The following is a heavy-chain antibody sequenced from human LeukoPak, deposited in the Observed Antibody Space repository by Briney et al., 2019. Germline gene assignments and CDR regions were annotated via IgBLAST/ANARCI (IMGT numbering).Heavy chain of an antibody. J-gene: IGHJ4*02. CDR3: ARVGYYYDSSGYYQKYYFDY. CDR1: GFTFSSYS. CDR2: ISSSGSTI. Sequence: GGSLRLSCAASGFTFSSYSMNWVRQAPGKGLEWVSYISSSGSTIYYADSVKGRFTISRGNAKNSLYLQMNSLRAEDTAVYYCARVGYYYDSSGYYQKYYFDYWGQGTLVTVSS. D-gene: IGHD3-22*01. V-gene: IGHV3-48*04.